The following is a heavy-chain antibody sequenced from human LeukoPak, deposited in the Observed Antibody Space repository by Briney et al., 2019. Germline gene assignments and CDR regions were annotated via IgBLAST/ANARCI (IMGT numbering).Heavy chain of an antibody. CDR2: ISGSDGST. V-gene: IGHV3-23*01. CDR3: AKGRGYCTGGSCYSDY. Sequence: GGSLRLSCTASGFTLSNFTMSWVRHAQGKGLECVSTISGSDGSTYYADSVKGRFTISRDNSKNTLYLQMNSLRVEDTAIYYCAKGRGYCTGGSCYSDYWGQGTLVTVSS. CDR1: GFTLSNFT. J-gene: IGHJ4*02. D-gene: IGHD2-15*01.